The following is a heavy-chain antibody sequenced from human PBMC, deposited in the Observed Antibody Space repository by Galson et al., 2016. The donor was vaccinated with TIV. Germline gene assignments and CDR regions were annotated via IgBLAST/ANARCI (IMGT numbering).Heavy chain of an antibody. J-gene: IGHJ4*02. Sequence: SETLSLTCTVSGASITSYYWSWIRQPAGKGLEWIGRVYTSGDLNYNPSLRGRVILSVDTSKNQFSLKVTSVTAADTAVYYCAGRDYWGQGILVTVSS. V-gene: IGHV4-4*07. CDR2: VYTSGDL. CDR1: GASITSYY. CDR3: AGRDY.